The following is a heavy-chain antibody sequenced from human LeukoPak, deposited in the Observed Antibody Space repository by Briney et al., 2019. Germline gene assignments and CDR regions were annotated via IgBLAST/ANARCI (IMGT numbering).Heavy chain of an antibody. J-gene: IGHJ5*02. V-gene: IGHV4-38-2*02. D-gene: IGHD2-15*01. Sequence: KASETLSLTCTVSGYSISTSYYWGWIRQPPGKGLEWIGSIYHSGSTYYNPSLKSRVTISVDTSKNQFSLKLNSVTAADTAVYYCARANKRYCSGGSCYSSLWFDPWGQGTLVTVSS. CDR1: GYSISTSYY. CDR3: ARANKRYCSGGSCYSSLWFDP. CDR2: IYHSGST.